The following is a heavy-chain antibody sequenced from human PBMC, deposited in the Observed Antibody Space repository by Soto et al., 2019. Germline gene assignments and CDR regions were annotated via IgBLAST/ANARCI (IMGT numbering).Heavy chain of an antibody. CDR2: IYYSGST. J-gene: IGHJ3*02. D-gene: IGHD3-22*01. CDR3: ARVYDSSGFDAFDI. CDR1: GGSISSYY. Sequence: QVQLQESGPGLVKPSETLSLTCTVSGGSISSYYWSWIRQPPGKGLEWIGYIYYSGSTNYNPSIKSRVTISVDTSKNQFSLKLSSVTAADTAVYYCARVYDSSGFDAFDIWGQGTMVTVSS. V-gene: IGHV4-59*01.